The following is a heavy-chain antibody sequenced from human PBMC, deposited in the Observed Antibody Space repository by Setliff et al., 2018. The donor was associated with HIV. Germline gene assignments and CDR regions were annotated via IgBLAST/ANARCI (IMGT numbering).Heavy chain of an antibody. CDR2: IIPIFGTA. V-gene: IGHV1-69*06. CDR1: GGTFSSYA. D-gene: IGHD6-6*01. Sequence: GASVKVSCKASGGTFSSYAITWVRQAPGQGLEWMGGIIPIFGTANYAQKFQGRVTIIADKSTSTAYMELSSLRSEGTAVYYCATIPRPSYYYYYYMDVWGKGTTVTVSS. CDR3: ATIPRPSYYYYYYMDV. J-gene: IGHJ6*03.